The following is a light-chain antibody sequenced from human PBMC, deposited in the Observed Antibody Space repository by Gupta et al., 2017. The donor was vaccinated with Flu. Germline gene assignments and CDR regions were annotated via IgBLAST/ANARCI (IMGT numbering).Light chain of an antibody. J-gene: IGKJ3*01. Sequence: TLSLSPGERATLSCRASQSISSSYLAWYQQKPGQAPRLLIYGASTRATGIPDRFSGSGSGTDXTLTISXLEPEDFAVYYCQQYGSSPLFTFGXGTKVDIK. V-gene: IGKV3-20*01. CDR2: GAS. CDR1: QSISSSY. CDR3: QQYGSSPLFT.